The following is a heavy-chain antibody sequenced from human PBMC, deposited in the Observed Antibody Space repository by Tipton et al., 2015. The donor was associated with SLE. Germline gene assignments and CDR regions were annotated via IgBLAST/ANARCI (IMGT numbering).Heavy chain of an antibody. V-gene: IGHV4-61*02. CDR2: IYTSGST. CDR3: ARSGSYSQFDY. CDR1: GGSISSGGYY. D-gene: IGHD1-26*01. J-gene: IGHJ4*02. Sequence: TLSLTCNVSGGSISSGGYYWSWIRQPAGKGLEWIGRIYTSGSTNYNPSLKSRVTISVDTSKNQFSLKLSSVTAADTAVYYCARSGSYSQFDYWGQGTLVTVSS.